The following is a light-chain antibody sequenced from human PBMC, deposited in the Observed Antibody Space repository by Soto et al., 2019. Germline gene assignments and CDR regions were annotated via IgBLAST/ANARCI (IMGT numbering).Light chain of an antibody. CDR1: SSNIGGNA. CDR2: SNN. Sequence: QSVLTQPPSASGTPGQRVTISCSGSSSNIGGNAVNWYQQLPGTTPKLLIYSNNQRPSGVPDRFSGSKSGTSASLAISGLQSEYEADYYCAAWDDSLRGYVFGTGTKLTVL. V-gene: IGLV1-44*01. J-gene: IGLJ1*01. CDR3: AAWDDSLRGYV.